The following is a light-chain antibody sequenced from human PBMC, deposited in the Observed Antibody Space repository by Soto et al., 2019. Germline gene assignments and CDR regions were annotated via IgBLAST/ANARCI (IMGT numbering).Light chain of an antibody. CDR1: QSVSSN. CDR3: QQYNSWPLT. J-gene: IGKJ1*01. Sequence: ETVMTQSPATLSLSSGERATLSCRASQSVSSNLAWYQQKPGQSPRLLIYGASTRATDIPARFSGSGSGTEFNLSISSLQSEDFAVYFCQQYNSWPLTFGQGTKVDIK. CDR2: GAS. V-gene: IGKV3-15*01.